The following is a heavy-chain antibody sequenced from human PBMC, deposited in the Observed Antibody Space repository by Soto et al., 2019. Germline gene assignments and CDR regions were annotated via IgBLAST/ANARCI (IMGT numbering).Heavy chain of an antibody. V-gene: IGHV2-5*02. CDR1: GFSLSTSGVG. CDR2: IYWDDDK. Sequence: SGPTLVNPTQTLTLTCTFSGFSLSTSGVGVGWIRQPPGKALEWLALIYWDDDKRYSPSLKSRLTITKNTSKNQLVLTMTNMDPVVTAIYYCAYLLHTYGSSSWSRGLDWFDPWGQGTLVTVSS. D-gene: IGHD6-13*01. CDR3: AYLLHTYGSSSWSRGLDWFDP. J-gene: IGHJ5*02.